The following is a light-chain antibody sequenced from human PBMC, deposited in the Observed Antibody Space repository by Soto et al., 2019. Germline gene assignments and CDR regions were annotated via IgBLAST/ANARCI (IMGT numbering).Light chain of an antibody. V-gene: IGKV1-39*01. Sequence: DIQMTQSPSSLSASVGDRVTITFRASQSISSYLNWYQQKPGKAPKLLIYAASSLQSGVPSRFSGSGYGTDFTLTISSLQPEDFATYYCQQSYTSWWTFGQGTKVDIK. CDR1: QSISSY. CDR2: AAS. J-gene: IGKJ1*01. CDR3: QQSYTSWWT.